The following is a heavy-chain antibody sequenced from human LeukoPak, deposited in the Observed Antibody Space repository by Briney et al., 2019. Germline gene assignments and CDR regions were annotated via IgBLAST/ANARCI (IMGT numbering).Heavy chain of an antibody. V-gene: IGHV3-53*01. Sequence: GGSLRLSCTASGFTVSSSYMSWVRQAPGEGLEWVSVIYSGGRTYYAASVKGRFTISRDNSKTTLYLQMNSLRAEDTAVYYCARGLGYSYGYEWGQGTLVTVSS. J-gene: IGHJ4*02. CDR1: GFTVSSSY. CDR2: IYSGGRT. D-gene: IGHD5-18*01. CDR3: ARGLGYSYGYE.